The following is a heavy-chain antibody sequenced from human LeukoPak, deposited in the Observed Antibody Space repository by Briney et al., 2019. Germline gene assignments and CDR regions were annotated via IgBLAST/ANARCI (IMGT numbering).Heavy chain of an antibody. V-gene: IGHV4-39*07. J-gene: IGHJ4*02. CDR3: ARSDIVATMDF. CDR2: VYHVGST. CDR1: GGSISSSIHY. Sequence: SETLSLTCSVSGGSISSSIHYWVWIRQPPGKGLEWIGSVYHVGSTYYKPSLKNRVTISVDSSKNQFSLKLSSLTAADTAVYYCARSDIVATMDFWGRGTLVTVSS. D-gene: IGHD5-12*01.